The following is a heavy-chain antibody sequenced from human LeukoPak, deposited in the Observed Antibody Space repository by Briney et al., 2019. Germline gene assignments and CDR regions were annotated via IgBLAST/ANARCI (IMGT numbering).Heavy chain of an antibody. Sequence: PSETLSLTCTVSGGSISSSSYYWGWIRQPPGKGLEWIGSIYYSGSTYYNPSLKSRVTISVDTSKNQFSLKLSSVTAADTAVYYCARPQNYDFWSGYDYWGQGTLVTVSS. CDR1: GGSISSSSYY. V-gene: IGHV4-39*07. CDR3: ARPQNYDFWSGYDY. CDR2: IYYSGST. D-gene: IGHD3-3*01. J-gene: IGHJ4*02.